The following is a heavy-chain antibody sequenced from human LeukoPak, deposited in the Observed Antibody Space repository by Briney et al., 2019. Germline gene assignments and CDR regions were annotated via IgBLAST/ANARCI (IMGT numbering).Heavy chain of an antibody. D-gene: IGHD6-19*01. CDR2: MNPNSGNT. CDR3: ARVIPIAVAGKAEGAY. J-gene: IGHJ4*02. V-gene: IGHV1-8*01. CDR1: GYTFTSYD. Sequence: GASVKVSCKASGYTFTSYDINWVRQATGQGLEWMGWMNPNSGNTGYAQKFQGRVTMTRDTSISTAYMELSRLRSDDTAVYYCARVIPIAVAGKAEGAYWGQGTLVTVSS.